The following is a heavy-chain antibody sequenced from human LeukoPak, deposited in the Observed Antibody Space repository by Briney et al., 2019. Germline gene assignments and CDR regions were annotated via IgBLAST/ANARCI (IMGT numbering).Heavy chain of an antibody. Sequence: PSETLSLTCTVSGGSISSYYWSWIRQPPGKGLEWIGEINHSGSTYYNPSLKSRVTISVDTSKNQFSLKLSSVTAADTAVYYCARDFKRQQLVNPIDPWGQGTLVTVSS. CDR1: GGSISSYY. CDR3: ARDFKRQQLVNPIDP. D-gene: IGHD6-13*01. V-gene: IGHV4-34*01. J-gene: IGHJ5*02. CDR2: INHSGST.